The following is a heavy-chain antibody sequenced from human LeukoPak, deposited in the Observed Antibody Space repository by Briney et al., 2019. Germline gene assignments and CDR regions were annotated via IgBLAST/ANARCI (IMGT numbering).Heavy chain of an antibody. Sequence: SETLSLTCAVYVGSFSGYYWSCIREPPREGVEWSGEINHSGSTNYNPSLKSRVTISVDTTKNQFSLKPSSVTAADTAVYYCARGAVAAHYYYYSGMDVWGQGTTVTVS. D-gene: IGHD6-19*01. J-gene: IGHJ6*02. CDR1: VGSFSGYY. CDR2: INHSGST. V-gene: IGHV4-34*01. CDR3: ARGAVAAHYYYYSGMDV.